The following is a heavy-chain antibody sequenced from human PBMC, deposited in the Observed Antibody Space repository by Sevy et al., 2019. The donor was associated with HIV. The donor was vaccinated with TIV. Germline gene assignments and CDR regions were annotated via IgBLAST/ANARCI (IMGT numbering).Heavy chain of an antibody. D-gene: IGHD6-19*01. CDR2: IWYNGTNK. V-gene: IGHV3-33*01. J-gene: IGHJ4*02. CDR3: AREDIRVAGIGYYFHS. CDR1: GFSISVYG. Sequence: GGSRRLACAASGFSISVYGMHWVRQAPGKVLEWVAAIWYNGTNKEYADSVKGRFTISTDNTTNAQYRKMNSLRAEDKAVYYCAREDIRVAGIGYYFHSWGQGTLVTVSS.